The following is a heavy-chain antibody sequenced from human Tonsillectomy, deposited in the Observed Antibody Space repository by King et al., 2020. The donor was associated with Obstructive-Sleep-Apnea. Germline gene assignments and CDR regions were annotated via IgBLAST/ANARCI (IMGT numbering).Heavy chain of an antibody. D-gene: IGHD2-15*01. Sequence: VQLVESGGGLVQPGGSLRLSCAASGFTFSNYAMSWFRQAPGKGLEWVAAFGGSGVNGYYADSVKGRFTISRDNSKDTLYLQMNSLRAEDTAVYFCAKDIVVVIAAHFDYWGQGTLVTVSS. CDR1: GFTFSNYA. J-gene: IGHJ4*02. CDR3: AKDIVVVIAAHFDY. V-gene: IGHV3-23*04. CDR2: FGGSGVNG.